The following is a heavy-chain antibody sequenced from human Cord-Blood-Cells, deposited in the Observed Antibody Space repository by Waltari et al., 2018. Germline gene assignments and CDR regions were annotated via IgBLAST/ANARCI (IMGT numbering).Heavy chain of an antibody. D-gene: IGHD5-18*01. V-gene: IGHV5-51*01. CDR1: GYIFTSYW. J-gene: IGHJ3*02. CDR3: ARSVGIHDAFDI. CDR2: IYPGDSDT. Sequence: EVQLVQSGAEVKNHGESLKIPCKVSGYIFTSYWIGWVCQMPGKGLEWRGIIYPGDSDTRYSPSFQGQVTISADKSISTAYLQWSSLKASDTAMYYCARSVGIHDAFDIWGQGTMVTVSS.